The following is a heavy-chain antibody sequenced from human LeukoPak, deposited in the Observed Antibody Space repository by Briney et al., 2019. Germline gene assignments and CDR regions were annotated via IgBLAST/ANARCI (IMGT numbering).Heavy chain of an antibody. CDR1: GFTFSGFW. Sequence: GGSLRLSCAVSGFTFSGFWMSWSRQAPGKGLEWVASINSDGSEGYYADVVKGRFTISRDNAKNSLYLQINSLRAEDTAVYYCASRAPRYNYGRYLPIDYWGQGTLVTVSS. J-gene: IGHJ4*02. D-gene: IGHD1-20*01. V-gene: IGHV3-7*03. CDR2: INSDGSEG. CDR3: ASRAPRYNYGRYLPIDY.